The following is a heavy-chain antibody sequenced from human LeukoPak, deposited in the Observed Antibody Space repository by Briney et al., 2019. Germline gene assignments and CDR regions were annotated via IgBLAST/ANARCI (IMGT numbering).Heavy chain of an antibody. Sequence: GRSLRLSCAASGFTFSSYGMHWVRQAPGKGLEWVAVIWYDGSNKYYADSVKGRFTISRDNSKNTLYLQMNGLRAEDTAVYYCAKGTGNIVATIDYWGQGTLVTVSS. CDR3: AKGTGNIVATIDY. CDR2: IWYDGSNK. J-gene: IGHJ4*02. D-gene: IGHD5-12*01. CDR1: GFTFSSYG. V-gene: IGHV3-33*06.